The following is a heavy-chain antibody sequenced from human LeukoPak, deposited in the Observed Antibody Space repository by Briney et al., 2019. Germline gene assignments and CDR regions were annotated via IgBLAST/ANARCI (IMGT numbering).Heavy chain of an antibody. Sequence: PGGSLRLSCAASGFTFSNCSMSWVRQAPGKGLEWVSTISGTGGTTYYADSVKGRFTISRDNSKNTLFLQFNSLRADDTAVYYCAKGRGTTVTAAANYWGQGTLVTVSS. D-gene: IGHD4-17*01. V-gene: IGHV3-23*01. J-gene: IGHJ4*02. CDR2: ISGTGGTT. CDR1: GFTFSNCS. CDR3: AKGRGTTVTAAANY.